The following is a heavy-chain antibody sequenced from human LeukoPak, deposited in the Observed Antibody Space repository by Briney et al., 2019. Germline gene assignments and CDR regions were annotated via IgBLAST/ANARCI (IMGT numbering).Heavy chain of an antibody. D-gene: IGHD2-21*02. CDR1: GFTFSSYA. Sequence: GGSLRLSCAASGFTFSSYAMSWVRQAPGKGLEWVSAISGSVGSTYYADSVKGRFTISRDNSKNTLYLQMNSLRAEDTAVYYCAKAAGHIVVVTAMNWGQGTLVAVSS. CDR3: AKAAGHIVVVTAMN. J-gene: IGHJ4*02. V-gene: IGHV3-23*01. CDR2: ISGSVGST.